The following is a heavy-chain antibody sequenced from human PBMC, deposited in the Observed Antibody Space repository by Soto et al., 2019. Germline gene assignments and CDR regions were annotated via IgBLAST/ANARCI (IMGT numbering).Heavy chain of an antibody. V-gene: IGHV3-23*01. CDR3: AKKGLGSLATYCTTGDCHYAFDV. CDR1: GFTFYNYA. CDR2: ISGGGDGT. Sequence: EVQLLESGGGLVRPVGSLRLSCAASGFTFYNYAMNWIRQAPGKGLEWVSTISGGGDGTYYADSVKGRFTISRDNSRNTVYLQMNSLRAEDTALYYCAKKGLGSLATYCTTGDCHYAFDVWGQGTLVTVSS. J-gene: IGHJ3*01. D-gene: IGHD2-8*01.